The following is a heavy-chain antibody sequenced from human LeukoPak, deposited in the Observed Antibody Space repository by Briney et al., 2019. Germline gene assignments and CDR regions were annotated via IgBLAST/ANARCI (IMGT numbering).Heavy chain of an antibody. Sequence: GASVKVSCKASRYTFPSYGISWVRQAPGQGLEWMGWISAYNGNTNYAQNFQGRVTMTRDTSISTAYMELSRLRSDDTAVYYCARSIAVAGLPHYYYYMDVWGKGATVTVSS. V-gene: IGHV1-18*01. D-gene: IGHD6-19*01. CDR1: RYTFPSYG. CDR3: ARSIAVAGLPHYYYYMDV. J-gene: IGHJ6*03. CDR2: ISAYNGNT.